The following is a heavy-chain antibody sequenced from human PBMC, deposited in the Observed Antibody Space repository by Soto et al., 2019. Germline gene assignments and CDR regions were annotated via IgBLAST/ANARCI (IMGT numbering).Heavy chain of an antibody. D-gene: IGHD6-25*01. J-gene: IGHJ6*02. Sequence: QVQLVESGGGVVQPGRSLRLSCAASGFTFSSYGMHWVRQAPGKGLEWVAVISYDGSNKYYADSVKGRFTTSRDNSKNTLYLQMNSLRAEDTAVYYCAKDRRPNYYYGMDVWGQGTTVTVSS. CDR2: ISYDGSNK. V-gene: IGHV3-30*18. CDR3: AKDRRPNYYYGMDV. CDR1: GFTFSSYG.